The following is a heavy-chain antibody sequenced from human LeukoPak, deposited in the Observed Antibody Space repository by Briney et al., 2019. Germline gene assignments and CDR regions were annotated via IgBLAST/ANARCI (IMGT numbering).Heavy chain of an antibody. J-gene: IGHJ4*02. V-gene: IGHV3-23*01. CDR1: GFTFSSYA. Sequence: GGSLRLSCAASGFTFSSYAMSWVRQAPGKGLEWVSGISASGGTTYYADSVKGRFTISRDNSKNTLYLQMNSLRAEDMAVYYCAKGQSSSGLRNYFDYWGQGTLVTVSS. CDR2: ISASGGTT. CDR3: AKGQSSSGLRNYFDY. D-gene: IGHD3-22*01.